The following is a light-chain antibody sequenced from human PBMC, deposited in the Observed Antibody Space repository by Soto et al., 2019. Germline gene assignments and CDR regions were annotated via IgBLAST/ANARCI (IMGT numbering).Light chain of an antibody. CDR3: QQYGSSPRT. V-gene: IGKV3-20*01. J-gene: IGKJ1*01. CDR1: QSVSSSY. CDR2: GAS. Sequence: EIVLTQSPGTLSLSPGERATLSCRASQSVSSSYLAWYQQKPGQAPRLLIYGASSRATGIPGRFSGSGSGTDFTLTISRLELEDFAVYYCQQYGSSPRTFGQGTKVEIK.